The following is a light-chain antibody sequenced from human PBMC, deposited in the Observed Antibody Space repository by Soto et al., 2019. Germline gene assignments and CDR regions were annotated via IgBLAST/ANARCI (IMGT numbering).Light chain of an antibody. CDR1: QSVSSSF. V-gene: IGKV3-20*01. J-gene: IGKJ1*01. CDR3: HQYYNTHPT. CDR2: GAS. Sequence: EIVLTQSPGTLSLSPGERATLSCRASQSVSSSFLAWYQQKPGQAPRLLIYGASSSVTGIPDRFSGSGSGTDYTTTISRMEPADFVVYYCHQYYNTHPTFGQGTKVEIK.